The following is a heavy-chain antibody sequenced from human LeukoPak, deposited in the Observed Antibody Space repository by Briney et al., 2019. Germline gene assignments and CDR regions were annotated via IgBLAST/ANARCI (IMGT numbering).Heavy chain of an antibody. CDR3: TKDPNGDYIGAFDP. CDR2: ITGSHGRT. J-gene: IGHJ5*02. CDR1: GFTFSSFA. V-gene: IGHV3-23*01. D-gene: IGHD4-17*01. Sequence: GGSLRLSCAASGFTFSSFAMTWVRQAPGKGLEWVSSITGSHGRTYTRDSVKGRFTISRDNSQNTLYLQMNSLRAEDTAVYYCTKDPNGDYIGAFDPWGQGTLVTVSS.